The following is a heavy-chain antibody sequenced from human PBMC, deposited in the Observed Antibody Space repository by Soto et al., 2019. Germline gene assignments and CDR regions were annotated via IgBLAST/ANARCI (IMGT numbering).Heavy chain of an antibody. V-gene: IGHV3-48*02. J-gene: IGHJ5*02. D-gene: IGHD3-3*01. Sequence: PGGSLRLSCAASGFTFSSYSMNWVRQAPGKGLEWVSYISSSSSTIYYADSVKGRFTISRDNAKNSLYLQMNSLRDEDTAVYYCARGERRGYDFWSGYAGWFDPWGQGTLVTVSS. CDR1: GFTFSSYS. CDR3: ARGERRGYDFWSGYAGWFDP. CDR2: ISSSSSTI.